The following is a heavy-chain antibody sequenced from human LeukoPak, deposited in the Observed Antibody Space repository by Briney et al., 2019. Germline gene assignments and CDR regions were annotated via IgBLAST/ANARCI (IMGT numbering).Heavy chain of an antibody. CDR1: GFTFSSYA. CDR2: ISGSGGST. J-gene: IGHJ4*02. V-gene: IGHV3-23*01. CDR3: TGGGYSNQLDY. D-gene: IGHD4-11*01. Sequence: GWSLRLSCAASGFTFSSYAMSWVRQAPGKGLEWVSAISGSGGSTYYADSVKGRFTISRDNSKNTLYLQMNSLRAEDTAVYYCTGGGYSNQLDYWGQGTLVTVSS.